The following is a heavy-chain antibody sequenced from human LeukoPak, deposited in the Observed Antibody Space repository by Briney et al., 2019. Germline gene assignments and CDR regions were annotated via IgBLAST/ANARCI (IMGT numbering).Heavy chain of an antibody. CDR1: GGSISSGGYY. CDR3: ARVTYSSSSMSLDGFDI. CDR2: IYTSGST. J-gene: IGHJ3*02. V-gene: IGHV4-61*02. D-gene: IGHD6-6*01. Sequence: SETLSLTCTVSGGSISSGGYYWSWIRQPAGKGLEWIGRIYTSGSTNYNPSLKSRVTMSVDTSKNQFSLKLRSVTAADTAVYYCARVTYSSSSMSLDGFDIWGQGTMVTVSS.